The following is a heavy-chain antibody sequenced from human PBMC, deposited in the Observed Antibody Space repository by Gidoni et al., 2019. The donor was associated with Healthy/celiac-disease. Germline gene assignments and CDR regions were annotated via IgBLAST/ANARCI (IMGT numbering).Heavy chain of an antibody. CDR2: IYHSGST. CDR1: GYSIRLVYY. Sequence: VQLQESGPGLVKPSETLSLTCTFSGYSIRLVYYWGWIRQPPGKGLEWIGSIYHSGSTYYNPSLKSRVTISVDTSKNQFSLKLSSVTAADTAVYYCARVSTMVRGGFGGYAFDIWGQGTMVTVSS. CDR3: ARVSTMVRGGFGGYAFDI. J-gene: IGHJ3*02. V-gene: IGHV4-38-2*02. D-gene: IGHD3-10*01.